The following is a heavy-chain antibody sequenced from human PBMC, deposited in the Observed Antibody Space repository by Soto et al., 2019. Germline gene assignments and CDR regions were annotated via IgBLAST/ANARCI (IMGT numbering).Heavy chain of an antibody. D-gene: IGHD2-21*02. J-gene: IGHJ4*02. CDR2: ISYDGGNK. CDR1: GFTFSSYG. V-gene: IGHV3-33*01. Sequence: QVQLVESGGGVVQPGRSLRLSCSASGFTFSSYGMHWVRQAPGKGLEWVAVISYDGGNKIYADSVKGRFTISRDTSNNRLYLQMNSLRGEDTAVYYCARDRRDVPFDYWGQGTLVTVSS. CDR3: ARDRRDVPFDY.